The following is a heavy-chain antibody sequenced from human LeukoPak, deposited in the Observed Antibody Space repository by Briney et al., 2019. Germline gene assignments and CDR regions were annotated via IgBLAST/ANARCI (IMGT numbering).Heavy chain of an antibody. CDR2: ITGSGGTT. J-gene: IGHJ4*02. CDR3: AKGRGYCSGGSCYSGFDY. D-gene: IGHD2-15*01. CDR1: GFTFSGYA. V-gene: IGHV3-23*01. Sequence: GGSLRLSCAASGFTFSGYAMSWVRQAPREELEWVSTITGSGGTTYYADSLKGRFTISRDNSKNTLYLQMNSLRAEDTAVYYCAKGRGYCSGGSCYSGFDYWGQGTLVTVSS.